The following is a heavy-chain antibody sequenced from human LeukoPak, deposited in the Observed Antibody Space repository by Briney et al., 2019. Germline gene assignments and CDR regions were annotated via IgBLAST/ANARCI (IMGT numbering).Heavy chain of an antibody. CDR1: GYTFSNYA. CDR3: ARGFRLSAIEDWFDP. Sequence: ASVKVSCKASGYTFSNYAITWVRQAPGQGLEWMGWITPNSGGTKYAQKFQGRVTMTRDTSISTAYMELSGLRSDDTAVYYCARGFRLSAIEDWFDPWGQGTLVTVSS. V-gene: IGHV1-2*02. J-gene: IGHJ5*02. D-gene: IGHD2-2*02. CDR2: ITPNSGGT.